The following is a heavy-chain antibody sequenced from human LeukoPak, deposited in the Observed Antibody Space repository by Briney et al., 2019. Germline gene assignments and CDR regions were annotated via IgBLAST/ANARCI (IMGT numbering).Heavy chain of an antibody. V-gene: IGHV3-30*01. CDR2: ISYDGSNK. CDR1: GFTFSSYA. Sequence: PGGSLRLSCAASGFTFSSYAMHWVRQAPGKGLEWVAVISYDGSNKYYADSVKGRFTISRDNSKNTLYLQMTSLRAEDTAVYYCARDASPEVATIIDYWGQGTLVTVSS. CDR3: ARDASPEVATIIDY. J-gene: IGHJ4*02. D-gene: IGHD5-12*01.